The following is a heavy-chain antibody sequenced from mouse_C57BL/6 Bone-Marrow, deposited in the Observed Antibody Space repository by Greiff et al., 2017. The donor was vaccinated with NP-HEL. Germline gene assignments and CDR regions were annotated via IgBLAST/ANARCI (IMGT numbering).Heavy chain of an antibody. CDR3: ARLNYGSSYGSAY. V-gene: IGHV1-52*01. CDR1: GYTFTSYW. D-gene: IGHD1-1*01. Sequence: QVQLQQPGAELVRPGSSVKLSCKASGYTFTSYWMHWVKQRPIQGLEWIGNIDPSDSETHYNQKFKDKATLTVDKSSSTAYMQLSSLTSEDSAVYYCARLNYGSSYGSAYWGQGTLVTVSA. CDR2: IDPSDSET. J-gene: IGHJ3*01.